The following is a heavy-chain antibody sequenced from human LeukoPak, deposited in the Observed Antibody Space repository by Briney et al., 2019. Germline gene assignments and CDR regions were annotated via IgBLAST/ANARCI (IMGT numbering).Heavy chain of an antibody. CDR1: GYIFTNYG. Sequence: ASVKVSCKASGYIFTNYGLTWVRQAPGQGLEWMGWINTNNGNTNYAPKLQGRVTMTTDTSTTTAYMELRSLRSDDTAVYYCARGPIAAAGDYWGQGTLVTVSS. CDR2: INTNNGNT. D-gene: IGHD6-13*01. CDR3: ARGPIAAAGDY. J-gene: IGHJ4*02. V-gene: IGHV1-18*01.